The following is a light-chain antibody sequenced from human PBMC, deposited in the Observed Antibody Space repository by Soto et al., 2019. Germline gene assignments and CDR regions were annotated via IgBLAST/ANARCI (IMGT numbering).Light chain of an antibody. V-gene: IGKV3-20*01. Sequence: DIVMTQSPLSLPVTPGEPASISCRSSQSVSSSYLAWYQQKPGQAPRLLFFGASIRATGLPDRFSGSGSGTDFTLTISRLEPEDFAVYCQQYGSSGTFGQGTKVDI. CDR1: QSVSSSY. CDR3: QQYGSSGT. J-gene: IGKJ1*01. CDR2: GAS.